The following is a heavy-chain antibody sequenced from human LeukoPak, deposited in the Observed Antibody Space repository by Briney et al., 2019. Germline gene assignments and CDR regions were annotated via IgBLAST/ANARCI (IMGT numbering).Heavy chain of an antibody. CDR3: ARVREVGATTSFDY. CDR1: GYTFTSYG. CDR2: ISAYNGNT. V-gene: IGHV1-18*01. J-gene: IGHJ4*02. Sequence: ASVKVSCKASGYTFTSYGISWVRQAPGQGLEGMGWISAYNGNTNYAQKLQGRVTMTTDTSTSTAYMELRSLRSDDTAVYYCARVREVGATTSFDYWGQGTLVTVSS. D-gene: IGHD1-26*01.